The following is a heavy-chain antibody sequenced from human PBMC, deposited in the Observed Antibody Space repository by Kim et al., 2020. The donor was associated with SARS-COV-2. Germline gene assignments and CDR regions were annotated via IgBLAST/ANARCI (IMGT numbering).Heavy chain of an antibody. D-gene: IGHD6-13*01. CDR1: GGSFSGYY. J-gene: IGHJ4*02. CDR2: INHSGST. CDR3: ARAIRGYSSSWYLDY. Sequence: SETLSLTCAVYGGSFSGYYWSWIRQPPGKGLEWIGEINHSGSTNYNPSLKSRVTISVETSKNQFSLKLSSATAADTAVYYCARAIRGYSSSWYLDYWGQGTLVTVSS. V-gene: IGHV4-34*01.